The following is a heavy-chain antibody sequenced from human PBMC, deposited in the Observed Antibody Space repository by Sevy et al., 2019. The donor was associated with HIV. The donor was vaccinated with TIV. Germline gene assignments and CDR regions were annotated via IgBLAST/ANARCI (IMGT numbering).Heavy chain of an antibody. CDR3: ARARGGGLGSSSSTRYGLDV. CDR1: GFSFTTYW. CDR2: IRQDGSEK. J-gene: IGHJ6*02. Sequence: GGSMRLSCAVSGFSFTTYWMNWVRQAPGKGLEWVANIRQDGSEKYYVDSVKGRFIISRDNAKNLLYLQMNSLRVDDTAIYYCARARGGGLGSSSSTRYGLDVWGQGTKVTVSS. D-gene: IGHD6-6*01. V-gene: IGHV3-7*04.